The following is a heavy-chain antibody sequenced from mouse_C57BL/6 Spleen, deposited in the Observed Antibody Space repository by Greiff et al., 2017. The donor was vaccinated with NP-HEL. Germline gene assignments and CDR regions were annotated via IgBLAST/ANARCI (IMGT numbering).Heavy chain of an antibody. CDR3: ARDKGGYDGFFDY. J-gene: IGHJ2*01. D-gene: IGHD2-2*01. Sequence: ESGPGLVKPSQSLSLTCSVTGYSITSGYYWNWIRQFPGNKLEWMGYISYDGSNNYNPSLKNRISITRDTSKNQFFLKLNSVTTEDTATYYCARDKGGYDGFFDYWGQGTTLTVSS. CDR1: GYSITSGYY. V-gene: IGHV3-6*01. CDR2: ISYDGSN.